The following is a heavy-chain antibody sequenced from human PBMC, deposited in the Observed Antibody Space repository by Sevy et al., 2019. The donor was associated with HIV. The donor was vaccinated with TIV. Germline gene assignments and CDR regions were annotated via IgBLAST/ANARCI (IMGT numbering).Heavy chain of an antibody. CDR3: AKRGDYGGSYFDH. J-gene: IGHJ4*02. V-gene: IGHV3-23*01. CDR1: GFTLSSSG. CDR2: ITPNGGYT. D-gene: IGHD4-17*01. Sequence: GGSLRLSCAASGFTLSSSGMTWVRQAPGKGLEWVSSITPNGGYTYYADSVKGRFPISRDNSQSTLYLLMNSLRVEDTAVYYCAKRGDYGGSYFDHWGRGALVTVSS.